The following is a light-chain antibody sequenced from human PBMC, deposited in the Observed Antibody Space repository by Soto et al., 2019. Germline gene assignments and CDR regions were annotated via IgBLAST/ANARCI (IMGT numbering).Light chain of an antibody. CDR1: QGINKW. CDR3: QQANTFALT. CDR2: SAS. V-gene: IGKV1-12*01. J-gene: IGKJ4*01. Sequence: DIQMTQSPSSVSTSVGDRVTITCRASQGINKWLAWYQQKPGTAPKLLIYSASSLQSGVPSRFSGSGSGTDFTLTISSLQPEDFATYYCQQANTFALTFGGGTKVEI.